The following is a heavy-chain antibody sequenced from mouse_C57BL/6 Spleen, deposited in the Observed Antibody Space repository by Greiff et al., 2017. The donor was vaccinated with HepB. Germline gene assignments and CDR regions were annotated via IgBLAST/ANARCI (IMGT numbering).Heavy chain of an antibody. Sequence: VQLQQSGAELVRPGASVTLSCKASGYTFTDYEMHWVKQTPVHGLEWIGAIDPETGGTAYNQKFKGKAILTADKSSSTAYMELRSLTSEDSAVYYCTTWDEDWYCDVWGTGTTVTVSS. CDR3: TTWDEDWYCDV. J-gene: IGHJ1*03. D-gene: IGHD4-1*01. CDR2: IDPETGGT. CDR1: GYTFTDYE. V-gene: IGHV1-15*01.